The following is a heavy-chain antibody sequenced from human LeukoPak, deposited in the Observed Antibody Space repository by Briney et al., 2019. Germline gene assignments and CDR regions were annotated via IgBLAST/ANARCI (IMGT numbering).Heavy chain of an antibody. Sequence: GGSLRLSCAASGFTFSSYWMSWVRQAPGKGLEWVANIKQDGSEKYYVDSVKGRFTISRDNAKNLLYLQMNSLRAEDTAVYYCARDRGWSATAYYYYYMDVWGKGTTVTVSS. CDR2: IKQDGSEK. CDR3: ARDRGWSATAYYYYYMDV. J-gene: IGHJ6*03. CDR1: GFTFSSYW. D-gene: IGHD3-3*01. V-gene: IGHV3-7*01.